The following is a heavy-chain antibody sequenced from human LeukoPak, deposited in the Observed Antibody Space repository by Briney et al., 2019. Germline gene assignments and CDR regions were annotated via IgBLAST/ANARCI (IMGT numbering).Heavy chain of an antibody. Sequence: PGGSLRLSCAASGFTFTSYAMSWVRQAPGKGLEWVSIISGSGGSTYYADSVKGRFTISRGNSENTLYLQMNSLRAEDTAVYYCAKSSAGWYFDYWGQGTLVTVSS. D-gene: IGHD6-13*01. CDR2: ISGSGGST. V-gene: IGHV3-23*01. J-gene: IGHJ4*02. CDR1: GFTFTSYA. CDR3: AKSSAGWYFDY.